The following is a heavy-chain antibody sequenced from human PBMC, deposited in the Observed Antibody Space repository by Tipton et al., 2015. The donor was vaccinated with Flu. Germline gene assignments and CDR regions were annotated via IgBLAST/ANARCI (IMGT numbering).Heavy chain of an antibody. CDR3: ARGGVVPAARGYFDL. CDR2: IYYSGST. V-gene: IGHV4-59*01. J-gene: IGHJ2*01. CDR1: GGSISSYY. D-gene: IGHD2-2*01. Sequence: TLSLTCTVSGGSISSYYWSWIRQPPGKGLEWIGYIYYSGSTNYNPSLKSRVTISVDTSKNQFSLKLSSVTAADTAVYYCARGGVVPAARGYFDLWGRGTLVTVSS.